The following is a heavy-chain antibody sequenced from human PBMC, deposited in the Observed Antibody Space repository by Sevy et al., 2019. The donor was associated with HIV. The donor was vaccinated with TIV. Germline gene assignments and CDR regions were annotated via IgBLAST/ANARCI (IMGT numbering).Heavy chain of an antibody. CDR3: ASEKEQLVLWPYYGMDV. CDR1: GLRFSNYN. J-gene: IGHJ6*02. CDR2: ISNSSSYI. D-gene: IGHD6-13*01. V-gene: IGHV3-21*01. Sequence: GGSLRLSCAASGLRFSNYNMNWVRQAPGQGLEWVACISNSSSYIYYVDSVKGRFTISRDNAKNSLYLQMNSLRAEDTGVYYCASEKEQLVLWPYYGMDVWGQGTTVTVSS.